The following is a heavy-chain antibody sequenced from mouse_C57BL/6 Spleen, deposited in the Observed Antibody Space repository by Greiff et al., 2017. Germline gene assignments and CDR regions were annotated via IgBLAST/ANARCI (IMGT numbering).Heavy chain of an antibody. V-gene: IGHV1-82*01. Sequence: VQVVESGPELVKPGASVKISCKASGYAFSSSWMNWVKQRPGKGLEWIGRIYPGDGDTNYNGKFKGKATLTADKSSSTAYMQLSSLTSEDSAVYFCARSRDYGSYYYAMDYWGQGTSVTVSS. CDR3: ARSRDYGSYYYAMDY. J-gene: IGHJ4*01. CDR1: GYAFSSSW. CDR2: IYPGDGDT. D-gene: IGHD1-1*01.